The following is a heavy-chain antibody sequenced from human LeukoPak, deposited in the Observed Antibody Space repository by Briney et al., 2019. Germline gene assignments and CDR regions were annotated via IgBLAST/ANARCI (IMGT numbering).Heavy chain of an antibody. J-gene: IGHJ6*03. V-gene: IGHV4-34*01. CDR2: INHSGST. CDR3: ASLGYCGGDCYYYYMDV. Sequence: SETLSLTCAVYGGSFSGYYWSWIRQPPGKGLEWIGEINHSGSTNYNPSLKSRVTISVDTSKNQFSLKLSSVTAADTAVYYCASLGYCGGDCYYYYMDVWGKGTTVTISS. D-gene: IGHD2-21*01. CDR1: GGSFSGYY.